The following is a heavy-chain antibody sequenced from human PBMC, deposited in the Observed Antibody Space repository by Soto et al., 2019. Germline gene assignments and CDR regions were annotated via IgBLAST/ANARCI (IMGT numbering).Heavy chain of an antibody. D-gene: IGHD6-6*01. CDR2: IYYSGST. V-gene: IGHV4-59*08. J-gene: IGHJ2*01. CDR3: ARTSGGDFDL. Sequence: QVQLQESGPGLMKPSETLSLTCAVSGGSISSYYWSWIRQPPGKGLEWIGYIYYSGSTNYNPSLKSRVTISVDTSKNQFSLKLSSVTAADTAVYYCARTSGGDFDLWGRGTLVTVSS. CDR1: GGSISSYY.